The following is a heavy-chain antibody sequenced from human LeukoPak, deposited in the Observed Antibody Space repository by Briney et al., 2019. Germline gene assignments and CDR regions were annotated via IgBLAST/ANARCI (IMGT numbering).Heavy chain of an antibody. V-gene: IGHV3-23*01. Sequence: PGGSLRLSCAASGFTFSSYAMSWVRQAPGKGLEWVSAISGSSGSTHYADSVKGRFTISRDNSKNTLYLQMNSLRAEDTAVYYCASDIDVYNSLPPLFQHWGQGTLVSVSS. CDR1: GFTFSSYA. D-gene: IGHD5-24*01. J-gene: IGHJ1*01. CDR2: ISGSSGST. CDR3: ASDIDVYNSLPPLFQH.